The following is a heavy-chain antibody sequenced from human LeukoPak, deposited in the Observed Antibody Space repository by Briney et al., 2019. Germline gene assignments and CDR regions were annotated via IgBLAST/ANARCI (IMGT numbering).Heavy chain of an antibody. CDR3: AKGALEWLLGIDY. CDR2: ISYDGSNK. J-gene: IGHJ4*02. Sequence: PGGSLRLSCAASGFTFSSYGMHWVRQAPGKGLEWVAVISYDGSNKYYADSVKGRFTISRDNSKNMLYLQMNSLRAEDTAVYYCAKGALEWLLGIDYWGQGTLVTVSS. CDR1: GFTFSSYG. D-gene: IGHD3-3*01. V-gene: IGHV3-30*18.